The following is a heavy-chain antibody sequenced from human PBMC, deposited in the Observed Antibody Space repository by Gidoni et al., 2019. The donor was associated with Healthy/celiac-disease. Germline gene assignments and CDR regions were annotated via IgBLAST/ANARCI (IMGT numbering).Heavy chain of an antibody. CDR3: ARGVEWLYPSNLFDY. D-gene: IGHD3-3*01. Sequence: EVQLVQSGAEVKKPGESLKISCKGSGYSFTSYWIGWVRQMPGKGLEWMGNIYPGDSDTRYSPSFQGQVTISADKSISTAYLQWSSLKASDTAMYYCARGVEWLYPSNLFDYWGQGTLVTVSS. J-gene: IGHJ4*02. V-gene: IGHV5-51*01. CDR1: GYSFTSYW. CDR2: IYPGDSDT.